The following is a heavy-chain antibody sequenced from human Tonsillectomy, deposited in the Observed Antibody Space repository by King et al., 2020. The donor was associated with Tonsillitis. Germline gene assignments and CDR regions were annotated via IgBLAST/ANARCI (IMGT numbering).Heavy chain of an antibody. CDR3: ATVHCSGGSCYWGY. CDR1: GDSISSSNYY. J-gene: IGHJ4*02. V-gene: IGHV4-39*07. Sequence: QLQESGPGLVKPSETLSLTCTVSGDSISSSNYYWGWIRQPPGKGLEWIGSIYYSGSTYYNPSLKSRVTISVDTSKNQFSLKLSSVTAADTAVYYCATVHCSGGSCYWGYCGQGTLVTVSS. CDR2: IYYSGST. D-gene: IGHD2-15*01.